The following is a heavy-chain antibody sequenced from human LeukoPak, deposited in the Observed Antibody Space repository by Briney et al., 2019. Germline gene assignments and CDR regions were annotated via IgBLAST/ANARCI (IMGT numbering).Heavy chain of an antibody. V-gene: IGHV3-43*01. CDR2: ISWDGGST. J-gene: IGHJ4*02. D-gene: IGHD1-1*01. Sequence: GGSLRLSCAASGFTFDDYTMHWVRQAPGKGLEWVSLISWDGGSTYYADSVKGRFTISRDNSKNSLYLQMNSLRTEDTALYYCAKDGTGPIDYWGQGTLVTVSS. CDR1: GFTFDDYT. CDR3: AKDGTGPIDY.